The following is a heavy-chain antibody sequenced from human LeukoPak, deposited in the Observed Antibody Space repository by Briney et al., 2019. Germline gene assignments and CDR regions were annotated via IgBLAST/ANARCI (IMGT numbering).Heavy chain of an antibody. D-gene: IGHD6-13*01. CDR3: ARGYSSSWYPSAFDI. V-gene: IGHV4-61*01. J-gene: IGHJ3*02. Sequence: PSETLSLTCTVSGDSLTSGSYYCSWIRQPPGRGLGWIGYVYYSGSTNYNPSLKSRVTMSVDTSKNQFSLMLISVTAADTAVYYCARGYSSSWYPSAFDIWGQWTMVTVSS. CDR2: VYYSGST. CDR1: GDSLTSGSYY.